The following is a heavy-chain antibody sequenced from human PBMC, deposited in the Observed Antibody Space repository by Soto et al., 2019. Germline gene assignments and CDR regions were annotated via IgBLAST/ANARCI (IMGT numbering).Heavy chain of an antibody. V-gene: IGHV3-48*03. CDR3: VAHDELTGYKSQFYY. D-gene: IGHD3-9*01. Sequence: EMQLVESGGGLVQPGGSLRLSCTASGFIFSSYEMNWVRQAPGKGLEWVSYISSRGSAIYYEDSVEGRFTISRDNAKNSLYLQMNRLRAEDTAVYYCVAHDELTGYKSQFYYWGQGTLVTVSS. J-gene: IGHJ4*02. CDR1: GFIFSSYE. CDR2: ISSRGSAI.